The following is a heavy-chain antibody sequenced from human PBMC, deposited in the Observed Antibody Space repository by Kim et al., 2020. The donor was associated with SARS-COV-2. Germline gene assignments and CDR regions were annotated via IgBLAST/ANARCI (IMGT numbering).Heavy chain of an antibody. D-gene: IGHD3-16*01. V-gene: IGHV4-59*01. CDR1: GGSFNGGY. CDR3: AGGVLRYYYYGMDS. J-gene: IGHJ6*02. CDR2: IYDYGGGS. Sequence: SETLSLTCNVSGGSFNGGYWNWIRKPPGAGLEWVGYIYDYGGGSKYNNSPQSRVTITGDTTKNQFSLRLLSATAAAEAADYCAGGVLRYYYYGMDSWG.